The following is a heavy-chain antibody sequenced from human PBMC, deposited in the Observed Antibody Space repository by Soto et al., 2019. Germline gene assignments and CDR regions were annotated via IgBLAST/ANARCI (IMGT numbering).Heavy chain of an antibody. Sequence: PGGSLRLSCAASGFTFSSYEMNWVRQAPGKGLEWVSYISSSGSTIYYADSVKGRFTISRDNAKNSLYLQMNRLRAEDTALYYCARLTIFGVLNDYWGQGTLVTVSS. CDR3: ARLTIFGVLNDY. J-gene: IGHJ4*02. CDR2: ISSSGSTI. V-gene: IGHV3-48*03. D-gene: IGHD3-3*01. CDR1: GFTFSSYE.